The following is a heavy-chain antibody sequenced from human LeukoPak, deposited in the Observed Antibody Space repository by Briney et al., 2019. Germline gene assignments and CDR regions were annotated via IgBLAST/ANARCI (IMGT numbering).Heavy chain of an antibody. CDR3: ARDGVTTADTLDY. V-gene: IGHV4-39*07. Sequence: SEPLSLTCSVSGGSITKNGYYWGWIRQSPETGLEWIGSMHYSGSTYYNPSLNSRVTISVDTSKNQFSLKLSSVTAADTAVYYCARDGVTTADTLDYWGQGTLVTVSS. J-gene: IGHJ4*02. D-gene: IGHD4-17*01. CDR1: GGSITKNGYY. CDR2: MHYSGST.